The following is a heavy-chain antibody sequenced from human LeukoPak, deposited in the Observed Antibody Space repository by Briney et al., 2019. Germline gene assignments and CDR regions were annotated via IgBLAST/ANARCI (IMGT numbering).Heavy chain of an antibody. Sequence: SQTLSLICAVSGGSISSGGYSWSWIRKPPGKGLEWIGYIYHSGSTYYNPSLKSRVTISVDRSKNQFSLKLSSVTAADTAVYYCARYCSSTSCSFFDYWGQGTLVTVSS. J-gene: IGHJ4*02. CDR2: IYHSGST. V-gene: IGHV4-30-2*01. CDR3: ARYCSSTSCSFFDY. CDR1: GGSISSGGYS. D-gene: IGHD2-2*01.